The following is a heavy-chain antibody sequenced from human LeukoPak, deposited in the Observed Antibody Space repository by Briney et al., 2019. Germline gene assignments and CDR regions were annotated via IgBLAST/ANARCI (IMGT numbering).Heavy chain of an antibody. D-gene: IGHD6-13*01. CDR1: GFTLSSNW. CDR2: IKQDGSEI. Sequence: GGSLRLSCAASGFTLSSNWMSWVRQAPGKGLEWVANIKQDGSEIHYVDSVKGRFTISRDNAKNSLYLQMNSLRVEDTAVYYLARAMAAAWIYWGQGILVTVSS. V-gene: IGHV3-7*04. CDR3: ARAMAAAWIY. J-gene: IGHJ4*02.